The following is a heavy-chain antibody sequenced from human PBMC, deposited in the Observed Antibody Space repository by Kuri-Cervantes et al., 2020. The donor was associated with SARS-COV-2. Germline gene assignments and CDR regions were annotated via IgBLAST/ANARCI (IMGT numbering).Heavy chain of an antibody. J-gene: IGHJ1*01. Sequence: GGSLRLSCAASGFTFSDYYMSWICQAPGKGLEWVSYISSSGSTIYYADSVKGRFTISRDNAKNSLYLQMNSLRAEDTAVYYCARDYYDSSGYYLGRAEYFQHWGQGTLVTVSS. CDR2: ISSSGSTI. CDR3: ARDYYDSSGYYLGRAEYFQH. CDR1: GFTFSDYY. D-gene: IGHD3-22*01. V-gene: IGHV3-11*04.